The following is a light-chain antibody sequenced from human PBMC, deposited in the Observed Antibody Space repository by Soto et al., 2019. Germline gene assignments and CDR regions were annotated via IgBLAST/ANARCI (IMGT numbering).Light chain of an antibody. CDR2: AAS. V-gene: IGKV1-6*01. J-gene: IGKJ1*01. Sequence: AIRMAQSPSSLSASVGDRVTITCRASQDIRDDLGWYQQKPGKAPKLLIYAASTLQSGVPSRFSGSGSGTEFTLNISSLQPEDFGTYYCLQDYNFPQTFGQGTKVEIK. CDR1: QDIRDD. CDR3: LQDYNFPQT.